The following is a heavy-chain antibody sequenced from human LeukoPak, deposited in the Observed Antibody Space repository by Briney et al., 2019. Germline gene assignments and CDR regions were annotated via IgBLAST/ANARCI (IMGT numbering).Heavy chain of an antibody. D-gene: IGHD3-22*01. CDR3: ATTYYYDSSGYRFDY. J-gene: IGHJ4*02. V-gene: IGHV3-9*01. CDR2: ISWNSGSI. Sequence: GRSLRLSCAASGFTFDDYAMHWVRQAPGKGLEWVSGISWNSGSIGYADSVKGRFTISRDNSKNTLYLQMNSLRAEDTAVYYCATTYYYDSSGYRFDYWGQGTLVTVSS. CDR1: GFTFDDYA.